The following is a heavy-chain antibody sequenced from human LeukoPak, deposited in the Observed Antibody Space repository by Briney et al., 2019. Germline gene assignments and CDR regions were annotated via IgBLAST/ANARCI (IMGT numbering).Heavy chain of an antibody. J-gene: IGHJ6*02. D-gene: IGHD2-2*01. V-gene: IGHV3-30-3*01. CDR2: ISYDGSNK. CDR1: GFTFSSYA. Sequence: GSLRLSCAASGFTFSSYAMHWVRQAPGKGLEWAEVISYDGSNKYYADSVKGRFTISRDNSKNTLYLQMNSLRAEDTAVYYCARDLRDGGCSSTRCYYYGMDVWGQGTTVTVSS. CDR3: ARDLRDGGCSSTRCYYYGMDV.